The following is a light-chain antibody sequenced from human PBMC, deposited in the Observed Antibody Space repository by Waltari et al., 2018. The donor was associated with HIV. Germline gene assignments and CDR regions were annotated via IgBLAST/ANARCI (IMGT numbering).Light chain of an antibody. J-gene: IGLJ2*01. CDR3: AAWDDTLTVV. CDR1: SSNIGTNY. Sequence: QSVLTQPPSASGTPGRSVTISCSGTSSNIGTNYVYWYQQFPGTAPKLLIYRNNKRPSGVPDRFSGSKSGTSASLAISGLRSDDEADYYCAAWDDTLTVVFGGGTKLTVL. V-gene: IGLV1-47*01. CDR2: RNN.